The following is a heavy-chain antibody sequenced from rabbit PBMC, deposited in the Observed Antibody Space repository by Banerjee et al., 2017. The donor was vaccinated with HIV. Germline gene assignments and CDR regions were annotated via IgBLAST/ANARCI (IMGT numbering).Heavy chain of an antibody. V-gene: IGHV1S45*01. CDR1: GSDFSSNA. J-gene: IGHJ6*01. D-gene: IGHD8-1*01. CDR3: ARDRDTGSVYYFDL. Sequence: QEQLEESGGDLVKPEGSLTLTCKASGSDFSSNAMCWVRQAPGKGLELIACINTSTGNTVYASWAKGRFTISKTSSTTVTLQMTSLTAADTATYFCARDRDTGSVYYFDLWGPGTLVTVS. CDR2: INTSTGNT.